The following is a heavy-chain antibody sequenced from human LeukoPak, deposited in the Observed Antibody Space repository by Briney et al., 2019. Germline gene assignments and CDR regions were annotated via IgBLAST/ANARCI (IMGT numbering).Heavy chain of an antibody. CDR2: INQDGTEK. CDR1: GFTFSSYW. CDR3: ARGAYYCED. J-gene: IGHJ4*02. Sequence: GGSLRLSCAASGFTFSSYWMSWVRQAPGEGLEWVAKINQDGTEKAYVDSVRGRFTISRDNARNSLYLQMNSLRAEDTAVYYCARGAYYCEDWGQGTLVTVSS. D-gene: IGHD2-21*01. V-gene: IGHV3-7*01.